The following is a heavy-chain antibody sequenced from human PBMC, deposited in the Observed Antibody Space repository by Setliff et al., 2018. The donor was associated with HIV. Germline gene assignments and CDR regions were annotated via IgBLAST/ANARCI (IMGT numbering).Heavy chain of an antibody. Sequence: PSETLSLTCTVSGASITSSYWTWIRQSPGRGLEYLGYIYYSGDSNYSPSLKSRLSMSLDASTGQFSLRLNSLTAADTAMYYCARFARDPTDWGRGILVTVSS. J-gene: IGHJ4*02. CDR3: ARFARDPTD. CDR2: IYYSGDS. V-gene: IGHV4-59*08. CDR1: GASITSSY.